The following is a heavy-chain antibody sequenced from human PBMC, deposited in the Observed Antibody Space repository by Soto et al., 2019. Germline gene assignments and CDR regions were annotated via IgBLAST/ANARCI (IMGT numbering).Heavy chain of an antibody. V-gene: IGHV1-69*13. CDR1: GGTFSSYA. D-gene: IGHD1-26*01. Sequence: ASVKVSCKASGGTFSSYAISWVRQAPGQGLEWMGGIIPIFGTANYAQKFQGRVTITADESTSTAYMELSSLRSEDTAVYYCASEGPLMGASPVRVYGMDVWGQGTTVTVSS. CDR3: ASEGPLMGASPVRVYGMDV. CDR2: IIPIFGTA. J-gene: IGHJ6*02.